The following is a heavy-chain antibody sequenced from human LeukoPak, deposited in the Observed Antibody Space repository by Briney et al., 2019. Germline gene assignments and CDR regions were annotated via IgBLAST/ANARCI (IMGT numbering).Heavy chain of an antibody. V-gene: IGHV1-2*02. CDR3: ASKGDGSCDSSLCQGAFDF. CDR1: GYTFTDYY. CDR2: INPNTGGT. D-gene: IGHD2-21*01. Sequence: ASMKVSCTASGYTFTDYYMHWVRQAPGQGLEWVGYINPNTGGTHYAQQFEGRVTMTRDTSVRTAFMELSSLRSDDTAVYYCASKGDGSCDSSLCQGAFDFWGQGSVVTVSS. J-gene: IGHJ3*01.